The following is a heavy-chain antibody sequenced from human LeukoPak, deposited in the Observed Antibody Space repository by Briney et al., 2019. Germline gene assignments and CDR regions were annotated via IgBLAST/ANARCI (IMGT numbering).Heavy chain of an antibody. CDR2: IKEDGSEK. J-gene: IGHJ6*03. D-gene: IGHD5-24*01. Sequence: GGSLRLSCAASGFTFSRFWMSWVRQAPGKGLEWVANIKEDGSEKYYVDSVKGRFTISRDNAKNSLYLQMNSLRAEDTAVYYCARALLDGYKSPSLYYMDVWGKGTTVTISS. CDR3: ARALLDGYKSPSLYYMDV. V-gene: IGHV3-7*01. CDR1: GFTFSRFW.